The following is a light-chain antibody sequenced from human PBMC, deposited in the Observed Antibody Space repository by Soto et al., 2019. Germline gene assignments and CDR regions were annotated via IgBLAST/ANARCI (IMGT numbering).Light chain of an antibody. J-gene: IGKJ1*01. CDR3: QQYHICPPWT. CDR2: GDS. CDR1: KSIXSH. V-gene: IGKV3-15*01. Sequence: IGVTRCTVTLSVSPGEGATLSCRVSKSIXSHFDCCQQRPGKATRLLMXGDSTRADGIAARLTGSGSGTEFALIISGMLSADFVAYYCQQYHICPPWTSGQGTKVDIK.